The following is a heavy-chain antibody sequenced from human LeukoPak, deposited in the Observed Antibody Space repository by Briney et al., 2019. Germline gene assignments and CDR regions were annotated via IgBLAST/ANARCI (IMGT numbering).Heavy chain of an antibody. J-gene: IGHJ4*02. Sequence: GGSLRLSFAASGFTFSSYGMHWVRQAPGKGLEWVAVISYDGSNKYYADSVKGRFTISRDNSKNTLYLQMNSLRAEDTAVYYCAKDEEMRYFDYWGQGTLVTVSS. CDR2: ISYDGSNK. CDR3: AKDEEMRYFDY. CDR1: GFTFSSYG. D-gene: IGHD5-24*01. V-gene: IGHV3-30*18.